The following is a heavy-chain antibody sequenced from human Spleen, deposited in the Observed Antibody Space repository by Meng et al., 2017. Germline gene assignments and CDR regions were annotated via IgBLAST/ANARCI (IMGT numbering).Heavy chain of an antibody. V-gene: IGHV1-18*01. CDR3: AREYSVGLRGLCRH. CDR2: INGYNGDP. Sequence: QVQLVQSGAAVKKPGASVRVSCKASGYSFSDYGINWVRQSPGQGLEWMGWINGYNGDPNYAQKFQGRVTMTTDASTNTAYMELRSLRSDDTAVYYCAREYSVGLRGLCRHWGQGTLVTVSS. D-gene: IGHD1-26*01. J-gene: IGHJ1*01. CDR1: GYSFSDYG.